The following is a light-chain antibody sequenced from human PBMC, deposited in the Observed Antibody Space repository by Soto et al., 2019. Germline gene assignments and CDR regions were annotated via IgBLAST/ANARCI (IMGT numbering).Light chain of an antibody. CDR1: HNIERW. Sequence: IQMTQSPSTLSASVGDRVTITCRASHNIERWMAWYQQKRGRAPSLLIFDATTLHSGVPSRFSGGGSGTEFTLTINGLQPDYFATYYCQPFAKSSTFGQGTTVEIK. J-gene: IGKJ1*01. CDR3: QPFAKSST. CDR2: DAT. V-gene: IGKV1-5*01.